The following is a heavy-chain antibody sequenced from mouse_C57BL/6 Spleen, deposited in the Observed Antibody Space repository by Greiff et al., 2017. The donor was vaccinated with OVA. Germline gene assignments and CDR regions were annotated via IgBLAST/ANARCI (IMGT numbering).Heavy chain of an antibody. D-gene: IGHD2-2*01. J-gene: IGHJ4*01. CDR1: GYSITSGYD. CDR2: ISYSGST. Sequence: DVQLQESGPGMVKPSQSLSLTCTVTGYSITSGYDWHWIRHFPGNKLEWMGYISYSGSTNYNPSLKSRIPITHDTSKNHFFLKLNSVTTEDTATYYCAREGGYHGAMDYWGQGTSVTVSS. V-gene: IGHV3-1*01. CDR3: AREGGYHGAMDY.